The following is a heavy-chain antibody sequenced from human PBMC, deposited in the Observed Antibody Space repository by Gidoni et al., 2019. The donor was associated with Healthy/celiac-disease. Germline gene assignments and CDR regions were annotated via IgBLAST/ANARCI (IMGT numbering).Heavy chain of an antibody. CDR2: IDPSASYT. Sequence: DVQLVQSGAEVKKPGESPRISCTGSGYSFTSYGISWVRQMPWNGLAWMVRIDPSASYTSYSPSFQGHVTISADKSIITAYLQWSSLKASDTAMYYCARRGSGSDYWGQGTLVTVSS. CDR3: ARRGSGSDY. V-gene: IGHV5-10-1*01. J-gene: IGHJ4*02. D-gene: IGHD3-16*01. CDR1: GYSFTSYG.